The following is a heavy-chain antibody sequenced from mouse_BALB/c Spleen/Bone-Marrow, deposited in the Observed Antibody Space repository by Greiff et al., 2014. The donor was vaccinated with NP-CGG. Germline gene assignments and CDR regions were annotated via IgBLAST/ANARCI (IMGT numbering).Heavy chain of an antibody. V-gene: IGHV7-3*02. D-gene: IGHD2-1*01. Sequence: EVMLVESGGGLVQPGGSLRLSCATSGFTFTDYYMSWVRQPPGKALEWSVFIRNKANGYTTEYSASVKGRFTISRDDSQSILYLQMNTLRAEDSATYYCARDKNYGSYWYFDVWGAGTTVTVSS. J-gene: IGHJ1*01. CDR1: GFTFTDYY. CDR2: IRNKANGYTT. CDR3: ARDKNYGSYWYFDV.